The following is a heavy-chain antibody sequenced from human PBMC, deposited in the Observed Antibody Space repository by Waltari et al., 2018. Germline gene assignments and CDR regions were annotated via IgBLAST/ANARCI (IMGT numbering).Heavy chain of an antibody. V-gene: IGHV5-51*01. J-gene: IGHJ6*03. Sequence: EVQLVQSGAEVKKPGESLKISCKGSGYSFTSYWTGWVRQMPGKGLRWMGIILSGDSDTGYSPSYQGQVTISTNKSSSTAYLQWSSLKASDTAMNYCARHDGDLDYYMDVWGKGTTVTVSS. CDR2: ILSGDSDT. CDR3: ARHDGDLDYYMDV. D-gene: IGHD4-17*01. CDR1: GYSFTSYW.